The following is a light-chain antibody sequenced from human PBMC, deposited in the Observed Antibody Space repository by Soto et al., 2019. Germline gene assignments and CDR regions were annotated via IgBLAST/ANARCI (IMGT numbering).Light chain of an antibody. CDR1: QSISPY. J-gene: IGKJ1*01. V-gene: IGKV1-5*03. CDR3: QQYSSYLT. CDR2: KAS. Sequence: IQMTQSPATLSASVGDRVTITCRASQSISPYLAWYQQKAGKAPKLLIYKASTLESGVPSRFSGSGSGTEFTLTISSLQPDDFATYYCQQYSSYLTFGQGTKGDIK.